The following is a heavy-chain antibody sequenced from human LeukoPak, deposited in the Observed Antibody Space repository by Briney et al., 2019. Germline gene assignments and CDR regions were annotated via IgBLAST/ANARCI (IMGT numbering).Heavy chain of an antibody. CDR2: IYYSGST. CDR1: GGSISSYY. CDR3: ARHTSSSWHHDAFDI. Sequence: PSETLSLTCTVSGGSISSYYWSWIRQPPGKGLEWIGYIYYSGSTNYNPSLKSRVTISVDTSKNQFSLKPSSVTAADRAVYYCARHTSSSWHHDAFDIWGQGTMVTVSS. J-gene: IGHJ3*02. D-gene: IGHD6-13*01. V-gene: IGHV4-59*08.